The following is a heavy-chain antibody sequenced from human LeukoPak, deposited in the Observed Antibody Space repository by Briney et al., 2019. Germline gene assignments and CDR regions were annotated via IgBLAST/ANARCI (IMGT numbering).Heavy chain of an antibody. CDR1: XFTFSXXG. CDR3: AKDPATRGWGAFDI. J-gene: IGHJ3*02. Sequence: PXXXSXFTFSXXGMHWXRXAPGKXLEWVXFIRYDGSNKYYADSVKGRFTISRDNSKNTLYLQMNSLRAEDTAVYYCAKDPATRGWGAFDIWGQGTMVTVSS. D-gene: IGHD6-25*01. CDR2: IRYDGSNK. V-gene: IGHV3-30*02.